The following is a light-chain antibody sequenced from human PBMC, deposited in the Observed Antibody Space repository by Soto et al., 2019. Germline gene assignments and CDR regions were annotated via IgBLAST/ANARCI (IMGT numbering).Light chain of an antibody. J-gene: IGKJ1*01. Sequence: EIVLTQSPGTLSLSPGERATLSCRASQSVSSSYLAWYQQKPGQAPRLLILGASSRATGIPDRFSGSGSGTDFTLTISRLEPEDFAVYYCQYYGTSPKPFGQGTKGDIK. CDR3: QYYGTSPKP. CDR2: GAS. CDR1: QSVSSSY. V-gene: IGKV3-20*01.